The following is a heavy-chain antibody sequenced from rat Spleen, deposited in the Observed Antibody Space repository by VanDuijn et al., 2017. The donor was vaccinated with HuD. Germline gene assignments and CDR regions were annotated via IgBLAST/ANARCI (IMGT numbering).Heavy chain of an antibody. V-gene: IGHV5-29*01. CDR3: ARHALMYTTDPFTY. Sequence: EVQLVESDGGLVQPGRSLKLSCAASGFTFSDYYMAWVRQAPTKGLEWVATISYDGSSTYYRDSVKGRFTISRDNAKRILYLQIDSLTSEDSATYYCARHALMYTTDPFTYWGQGTLVTVSS. J-gene: IGHJ3*01. CDR1: GFTFSDYY. D-gene: IGHD1-6*01. CDR2: ISYDGSST.